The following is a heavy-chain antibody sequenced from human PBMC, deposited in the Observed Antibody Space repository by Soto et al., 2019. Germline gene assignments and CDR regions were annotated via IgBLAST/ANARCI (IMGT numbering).Heavy chain of an antibody. CDR2: ISGNGDAT. V-gene: IGHV3-23*01. CDR3: LAGSAY. CDR1: GFIFSTYA. Sequence: HPGGSLRLSCSASGFIFSTYAMQWVRQVPGQGLQWVSTISGNGDATYYADYVQVRFTFSRDNSQTTVYLQMNSLRADDTAVYYCLAGSAYWGQGTLVTVSS. J-gene: IGHJ4*02. D-gene: IGHD6-19*01.